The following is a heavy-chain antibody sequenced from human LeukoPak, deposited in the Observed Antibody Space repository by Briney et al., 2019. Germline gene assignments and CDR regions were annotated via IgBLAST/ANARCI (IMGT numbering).Heavy chain of an antibody. D-gene: IGHD3-16*01. CDR1: GFTFSDYY. Sequence: GGSLRLSCAASGFTFSDYYMSWIRQAPGKGLEWVSYISGLANTIHYADSMKGRFTISRDNARNSVYLQMNSLRVDDTAVYFCARGGGLDVWGQGATVTVSS. J-gene: IGHJ6*02. CDR2: ISGLANTI. V-gene: IGHV3-11*01. CDR3: ARGGGLDV.